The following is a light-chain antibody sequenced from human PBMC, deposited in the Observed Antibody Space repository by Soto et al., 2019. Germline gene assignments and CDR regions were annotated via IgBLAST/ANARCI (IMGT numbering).Light chain of an antibody. V-gene: IGLV2-14*01. CDR3: SSYTSSSPLV. Sequence: QSVLTQPASVSGSPGQSITISCTGTSSDVGGYNYVSWYQQHPGKAPQLMIYDVSNRPSGVSNRFSGSKSGNTASLTISGLQAEDEADYYCSSYTSSSPLVFGGGTKVTVL. CDR1: SSDVGGYNY. J-gene: IGLJ2*01. CDR2: DVS.